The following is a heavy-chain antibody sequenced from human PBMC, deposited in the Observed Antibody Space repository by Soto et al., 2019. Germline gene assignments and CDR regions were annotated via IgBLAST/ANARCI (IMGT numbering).Heavy chain of an antibody. V-gene: IGHV1-46*01. CDR2: INLSGGST. CDR1: GYTFTSYY. J-gene: IGHJ6*02. Sequence: ASVKVSCKASGYTFTSYYMHWVRQAPGQGLEWMGIINLSGGSTSYAQKFQGRVTMTRDTSTSTVYMELSSLRSEDTAVYYCARDPTYYDFWSGYYTGDYDYGMDVWG. D-gene: IGHD3-3*01. CDR3: ARDPTYYDFWSGYYTGDYDYGMDV.